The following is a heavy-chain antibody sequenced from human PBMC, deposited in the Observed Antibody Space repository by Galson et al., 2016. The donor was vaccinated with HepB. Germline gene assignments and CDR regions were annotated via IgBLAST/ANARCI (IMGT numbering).Heavy chain of an antibody. D-gene: IGHD3-3*01. CDR2: ISGSGGST. CDR3: AKALGSLEWLFLDSYYYYGMDV. CDR1: GFTFSSYA. J-gene: IGHJ6*02. Sequence: SLRLSCAASGFTFSSYAMSWVRQAPGKGLEWVSAISGSGGSTYYADSVKGRFTISRDNSKNTMYVKMKSLRAEDTAVYYCAKALGSLEWLFLDSYYYYGMDVWGQGTTVTVSS. V-gene: IGHV3-23*01.